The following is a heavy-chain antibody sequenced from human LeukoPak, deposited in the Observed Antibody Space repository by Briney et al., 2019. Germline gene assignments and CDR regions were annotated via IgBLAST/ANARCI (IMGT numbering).Heavy chain of an antibody. J-gene: IGHJ4*02. Sequence: PSETLSLTCTVSGGSITSSNYFWGWIRQSPGKGLEWIGSIYYSGSTYYNPSLKSRVTISVETSKIQFSLKLSSVTAADSAVYYCASDSCSSTSCRRKFDNWGQGTLVTVSS. CDR3: ASDSCSSTSCRRKFDN. V-gene: IGHV4-39*07. D-gene: IGHD2-2*01. CDR2: IYYSGST. CDR1: GGSITSSNYF.